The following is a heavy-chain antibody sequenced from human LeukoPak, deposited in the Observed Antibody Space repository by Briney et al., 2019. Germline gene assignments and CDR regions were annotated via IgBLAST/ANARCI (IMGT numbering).Heavy chain of an antibody. J-gene: IGHJ4*02. CDR2: IGGSGSRT. V-gene: IGHV3-23*01. CDR3: AKGKGLAVAGTAGFDY. D-gene: IGHD6-19*01. CDR1: GFTFGDHA. Sequence: GGSLRLSCSTSGFTFGDHAMSWVRQAPGKGLEWVSAIGGSGSRTYYADSVRGRFTISRDNSKNTLYLQMNSLRAEDTALYYCAKGKGLAVAGTAGFDYWGQGTLVTVSS.